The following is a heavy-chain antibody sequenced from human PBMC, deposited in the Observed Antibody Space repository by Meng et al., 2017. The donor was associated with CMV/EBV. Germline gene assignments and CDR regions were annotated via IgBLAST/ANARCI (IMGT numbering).Heavy chain of an antibody. D-gene: IGHD3-3*01. J-gene: IGHJ6*02. CDR1: GYTFTSYD. Sequence: ASVKVSCKASGYTFTSYDINWVRQATGQGLEWMGWMNPNSGNTGYAQKFQGRVTMTRNTSISTAYMELSSLRSEDTAVYYCARGFSTIFGVPKRGRQYGMDVWGQGTTVTVSS. CDR2: MNPNSGNT. CDR3: ARGFSTIFGVPKRGRQYGMDV. V-gene: IGHV1-8*01.